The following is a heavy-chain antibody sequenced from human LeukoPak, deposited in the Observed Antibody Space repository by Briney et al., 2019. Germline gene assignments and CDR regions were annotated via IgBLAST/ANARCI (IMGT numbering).Heavy chain of an antibody. Sequence: SGTLSLTCAVSGXSISSSNGWSWVRQPPGKGLEWIGEIYHSGSTNYNPSLKSRVTISVDNSKNQFSLKLSSVTAADTAVYYCARAGTGDWFDPWGQGTLVTVSS. J-gene: IGHJ5*02. D-gene: IGHD3/OR15-3a*01. CDR1: GXSISSSNG. CDR3: ARAGTGDWFDP. V-gene: IGHV4-4*02. CDR2: IYHSGST.